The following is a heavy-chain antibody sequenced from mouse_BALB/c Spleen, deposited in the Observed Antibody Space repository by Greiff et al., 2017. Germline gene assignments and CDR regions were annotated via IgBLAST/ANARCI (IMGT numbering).Heavy chain of an antibody. CDR3: AKQGYYGSSYDWFAY. D-gene: IGHD1-1*01. V-gene: IGHV2-6-5*01. Sequence: VQLVESGPGLVAPSQSLSITCTVSGFSLTDYGVSWIRQPPGKGLEWLGVIWGGGSTYYNSALKSRLSISKDNSKSQVFLKMNSLQTDDTAMYYCAKQGYYGSSYDWFAYWGQGTLVTVSA. J-gene: IGHJ3*01. CDR2: IWGGGST. CDR1: GFSLTDYG.